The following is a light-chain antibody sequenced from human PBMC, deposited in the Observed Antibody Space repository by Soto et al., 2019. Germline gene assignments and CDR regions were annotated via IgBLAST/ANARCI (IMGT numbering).Light chain of an antibody. Sequence: EIVMSQSPATLSVSPGERATLSCRASQSVSSNLAWYQQRPGQAPRLLIYGASTRAIGIPARFRGGGSGTEFTLTISSLQSEDFAIYYCQQYNNWPQTFGQGTKLEI. V-gene: IGKV3-15*01. CDR3: QQYNNWPQT. CDR2: GAS. CDR1: QSVSSN. J-gene: IGKJ2*01.